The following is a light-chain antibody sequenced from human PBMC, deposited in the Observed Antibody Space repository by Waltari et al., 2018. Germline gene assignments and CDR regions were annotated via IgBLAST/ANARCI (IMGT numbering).Light chain of an antibody. Sequence: IVLTQSPATLPLSPGKRATLSCRASQSVSSYLAWYQQKPGQAPRLLIYDASNRATGIPPRFSGSGSGTDFTLTISSLEPEDFAVYYCQQRSNWPTFGQGTRLEI. CDR1: QSVSSY. CDR3: QQRSNWPT. J-gene: IGKJ5*01. CDR2: DAS. V-gene: IGKV3-11*01.